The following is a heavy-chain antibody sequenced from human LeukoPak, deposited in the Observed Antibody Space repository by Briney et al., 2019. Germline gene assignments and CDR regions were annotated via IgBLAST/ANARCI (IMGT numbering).Heavy chain of an antibody. CDR1: GGTFSSYA. V-gene: IGHV1-69*13. Sequence: SVKVSCKASGGTFSSYAISWVRQAPGQGLEWMGGIIPIFGTANYAQKFQGRVTITADESTSTAYMELSSLRSEDTAVYYCARDYDSSGPATDYWGQGTLVTVSS. CDR2: IIPIFGTA. D-gene: IGHD3-22*01. CDR3: ARDYDSSGPATDY. J-gene: IGHJ4*02.